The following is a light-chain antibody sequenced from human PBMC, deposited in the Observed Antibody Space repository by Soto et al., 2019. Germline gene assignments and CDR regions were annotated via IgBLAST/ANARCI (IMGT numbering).Light chain of an antibody. CDR2: HAS. Sequence: EIVMTQSPATLSVSPGERATLSCRASESVNNNLAWYQQKPGQPPRLLIYHASIRATGIPARFSGSGSGTEFTLTISSLQSEDFAVYYCQQYNKWPLSFGGGTKAEL. V-gene: IGKV3D-15*01. CDR1: ESVNNN. J-gene: IGKJ4*01. CDR3: QQYNKWPLS.